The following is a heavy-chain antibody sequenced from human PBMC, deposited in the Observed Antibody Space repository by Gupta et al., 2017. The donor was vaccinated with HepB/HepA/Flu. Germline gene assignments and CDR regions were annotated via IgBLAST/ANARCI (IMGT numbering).Heavy chain of an antibody. CDR1: GDSINRYY. J-gene: IGHJ5*02. D-gene: IGHD2-15*01. CDR3: AGVTRTVLPKKGWVNWIDP. CDR2: IYYSGAT. V-gene: IGHV4-59*01. Sequence: QVHLQVSGPGLVKPSETLSLTCSVSGDSINRYYWTWIRQAPGKGLEWIGNIYYSGATNYHPSVKSRVTISVDTSKNQFSLRLKSVTAADTAVYYCAGVTRTVLPKKGWVNWIDPWGQGTLVTVSS.